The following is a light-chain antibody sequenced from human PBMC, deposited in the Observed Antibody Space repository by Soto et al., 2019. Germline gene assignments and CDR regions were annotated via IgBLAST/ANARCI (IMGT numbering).Light chain of an antibody. Sequence: QSVLTQPPSASGTPGQRVTISCSGSSSNIGSNTVNWYQQLPGTAPKLLVYSNSQRPSGVPDRFSGSKSGTSASLAISGLQSEDEASYYCAAWDDSLNGYVFGTGTKVTVL. J-gene: IGLJ1*01. CDR1: SSNIGSNT. V-gene: IGLV1-44*01. CDR3: AAWDDSLNGYV. CDR2: SNS.